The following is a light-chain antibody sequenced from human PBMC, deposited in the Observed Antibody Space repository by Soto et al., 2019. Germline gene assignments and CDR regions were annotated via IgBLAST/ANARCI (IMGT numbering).Light chain of an antibody. Sequence: EIVMTQSPATLSVSPGERVTLSCRASQSLTSSLAWYQQKPGQAPRLLIYGASTRATGTPARFSGSGSGTEFTLTISSLQSEHFAVYYCQQYNNWPDMYTFGQGTKLEIK. CDR3: QQYNNWPDMYT. J-gene: IGKJ2*01. CDR2: GAS. CDR1: QSLTSS. V-gene: IGKV3-15*01.